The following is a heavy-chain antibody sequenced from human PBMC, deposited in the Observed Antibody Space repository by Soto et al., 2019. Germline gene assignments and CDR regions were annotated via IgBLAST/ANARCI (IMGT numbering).Heavy chain of an antibody. CDR3: ARDNGMAGSFDP. Sequence: GWSLRLSCAASGFTFSTYSMNWARQAPGKGLEWIAYISIGSTTIFYADSVKGRFTISRDNAKSSLYLQMNSLRDEDTAVYYCARDNGMAGSFDPWGQGTLVTVSS. D-gene: IGHD2-8*01. J-gene: IGHJ5*02. CDR2: ISIGSTTI. V-gene: IGHV3-48*02. CDR1: GFTFSTYS.